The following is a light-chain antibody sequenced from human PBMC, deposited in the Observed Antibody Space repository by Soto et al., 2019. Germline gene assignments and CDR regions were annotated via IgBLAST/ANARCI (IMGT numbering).Light chain of an antibody. V-gene: IGLV2-23*02. J-gene: IGLJ3*02. CDR2: EVR. CDR1: SSDVGSYDI. Sequence: QSALTQPASVSGSPGQSITISCYGTSSDVGSYDIVSWYQQHPDKAPKLLIYEVRKRPSGVSGRFSGSKSDDTASLTISGLQAEDEADYYCCSYAGSSTLVFGGGTKLTVL. CDR3: CSYAGSSTLV.